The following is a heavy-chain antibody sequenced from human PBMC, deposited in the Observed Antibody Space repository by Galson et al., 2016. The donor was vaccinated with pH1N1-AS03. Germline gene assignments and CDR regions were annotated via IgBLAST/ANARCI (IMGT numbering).Heavy chain of an antibody. D-gene: IGHD3-16*01. V-gene: IGHV3-30*18. CDR2: ISSDGSVK. CDR3: AKVYSKYSYGLEHLDY. Sequence: SLRLSCATSRFTFSDYGMNWVRQAPGKGLEWVAGISSDGSVKIYRDSVKGRFTISRDNSKNTLFLQMSSLRPEDTAVYYCAKVYSKYSYGLEHLDYWGQGTLVTVSS. CDR1: RFTFSDYG. J-gene: IGHJ4*02.